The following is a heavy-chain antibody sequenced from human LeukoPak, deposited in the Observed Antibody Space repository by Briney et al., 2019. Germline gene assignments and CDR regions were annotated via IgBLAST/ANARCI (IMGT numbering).Heavy chain of an antibody. CDR3: AREVGGGYYYYYYYMDV. J-gene: IGHJ6*03. D-gene: IGHD1-26*01. V-gene: IGHV4-59*12. Sequence: SETLSLTCTVSGGSISSYYWSWIRQPPGKGLEWIGYIYYSGSTNYNPSLKSRVTISVDTSKNQFSLKLSSVTAADTAVYYCAREVGGGYYYYYYYMDVWGKGTTVTVSS. CDR1: GGSISSYY. CDR2: IYYSGST.